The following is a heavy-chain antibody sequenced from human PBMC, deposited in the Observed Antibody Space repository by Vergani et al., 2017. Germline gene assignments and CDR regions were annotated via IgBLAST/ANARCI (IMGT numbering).Heavy chain of an antibody. J-gene: IGHJ3*02. CDR1: GGSISSYY. CDR3: ARNPYCGGDCYSDAFDI. CDR2: IHYSGST. D-gene: IGHD2-21*02. V-gene: IGHV4-59*01. Sequence: QVQLQESGPGLVKPSETLSLTCTVSGGSISSYYWSWIRQPPGKGLEWIGNIHYSGSTNYNPSLKSRVTISVDTSKNQFSLKLSSVTAADTAVYYCARNPYCGGDCYSDAFDIWGQGTMVTVSS.